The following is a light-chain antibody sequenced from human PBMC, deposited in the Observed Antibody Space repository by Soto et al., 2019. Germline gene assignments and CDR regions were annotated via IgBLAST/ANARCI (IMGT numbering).Light chain of an antibody. CDR3: QQRYSTPLT. J-gene: IGKJ2*01. CDR1: QSISSY. V-gene: IGKV1-39*01. Sequence: EIQMTQSPASLSSSVGDRVTLTCRASQSISSYLNWYQQKPGKAPKLLIYAASSLQSGVPSRFSGSGSGTDFTLTISSLQPEDFATYYCQQRYSTPLTFGQGTKLEIK. CDR2: AAS.